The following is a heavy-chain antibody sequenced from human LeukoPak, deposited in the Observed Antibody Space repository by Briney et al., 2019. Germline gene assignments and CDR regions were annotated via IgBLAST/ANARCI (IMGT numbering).Heavy chain of an antibody. D-gene: IGHD3-10*01. CDR3: ARVSYYGSGSYSLAYMDV. CDR1: GGSFSGYY. CDR2: INHSGST. Sequence: SETLSLTCAVYGGSFSGYYWSWIRQPPGKGLEWIGEINHSGSTNYNPSLKSRVTISVDTSKNQFSLKLSSVTAADTAVYYCARVSYYGSGSYSLAYMDVWGKGTTVTISS. V-gene: IGHV4-34*01. J-gene: IGHJ6*03.